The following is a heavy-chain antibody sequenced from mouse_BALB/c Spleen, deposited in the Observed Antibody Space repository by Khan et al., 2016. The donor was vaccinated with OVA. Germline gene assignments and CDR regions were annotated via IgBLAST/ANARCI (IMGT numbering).Heavy chain of an antibody. CDR1: GYSITSDYA. Sequence: EVQLVESGPGLVKPSQSLSLTCTVTGYSITSDYAWNLLRQSPGNKLEWMGFISYSGNTNYNPSLKSRISITRDTSKNQFFLLLNSVTTEDTATYSCVRDYAGDFDYWGQGTTLTVSS. CDR3: VRDYAGDFDY. CDR2: ISYSGNT. J-gene: IGHJ2*01. V-gene: IGHV3-2*02. D-gene: IGHD2-4*01.